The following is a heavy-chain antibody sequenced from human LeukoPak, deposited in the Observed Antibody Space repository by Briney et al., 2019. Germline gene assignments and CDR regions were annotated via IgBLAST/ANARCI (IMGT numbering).Heavy chain of an antibody. Sequence: GASVKVSCKASGYTFTSYYMHWVRQAPGQGLEWMGIINPSGGSTSYAQKFQGRVTMTRDMSTSTVYMELSSLRSEDTAVYYCARAPYYYGSRVGGSFDYWGQGTLVTVSS. CDR1: GYTFTSYY. CDR3: ARAPYYYGSRVGGSFDY. CDR2: INPSGGST. V-gene: IGHV1-46*01. J-gene: IGHJ4*02. D-gene: IGHD3-10*01.